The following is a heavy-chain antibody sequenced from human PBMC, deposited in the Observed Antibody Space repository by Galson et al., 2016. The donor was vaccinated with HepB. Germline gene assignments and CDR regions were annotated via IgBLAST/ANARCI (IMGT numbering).Heavy chain of an antibody. CDR2: IYSGGNT. Sequence: SLRLSCAASGFTFSDYWMNWVRQAPGKGLEWVSLIYSGGNTLYADSVKGRFSISRDNSKNTLYLQMNSLRAEDTAVYYCARNPGASTWGWGQGTLVTVSS. V-gene: IGHV3-66*01. D-gene: IGHD6-13*01. CDR3: ARNPGASTWG. J-gene: IGHJ4*02. CDR1: GFTFSDYW.